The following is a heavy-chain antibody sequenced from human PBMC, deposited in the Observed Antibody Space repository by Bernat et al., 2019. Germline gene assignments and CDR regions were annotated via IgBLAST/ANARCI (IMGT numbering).Heavy chain of an antibody. J-gene: IGHJ4*03. CDR3: AKDRGGGSYFDY. Sequence: QVQLVESGGGVVQPGGSLRLSCAASGFTFSTNGMHWVRQAPGKGLEWVAFIRYDGSNKYYADSVKGRFTISRDNSKNTLYLQINGLRAEDTAVYYCAKDRGGGSYFDYWGQGTLVTVSS. CDR1: GFTFSTNG. D-gene: IGHD2-15*01. CDR2: IRYDGSNK. V-gene: IGHV3-30*02.